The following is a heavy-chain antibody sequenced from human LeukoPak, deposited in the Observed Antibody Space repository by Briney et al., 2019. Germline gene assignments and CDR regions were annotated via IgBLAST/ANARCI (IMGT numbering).Heavy chain of an antibody. V-gene: IGHV4-59*08. CDR2: IYYSGTT. Sequence: SETLSLTCRASGGSVSGYYLSWIRQPPGKGLEWIGYIYYSGTTLYSPSLKSRVTMSVDTSENHFSLKLSSVTAADMAVYYCARHDAVPVIRSWFDFWGQGTLVTVSS. D-gene: IGHD2-21*02. CDR1: GGSVSGYY. CDR3: ARHDAVPVIRSWFDF. J-gene: IGHJ4*02.